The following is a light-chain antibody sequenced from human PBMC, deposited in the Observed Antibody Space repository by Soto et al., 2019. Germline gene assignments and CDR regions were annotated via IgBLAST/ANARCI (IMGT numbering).Light chain of an antibody. J-gene: IGKJ1*01. Sequence: EIVLTQSPATLSLSPGESATLSCRATRSVSSYLAWYQQKPGQAPRLLIYDASSRPTDIPARFSGSGSGTDFTLTISRLEPEDFAVYYCQQYGSSPTFGQGTKVDIK. CDR2: DAS. CDR1: RSVSSY. CDR3: QQYGSSPT. V-gene: IGKV3-20*01.